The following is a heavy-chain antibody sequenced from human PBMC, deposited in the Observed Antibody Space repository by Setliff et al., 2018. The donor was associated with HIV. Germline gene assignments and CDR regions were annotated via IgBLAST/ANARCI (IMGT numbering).Heavy chain of an antibody. CDR1: GFTFSDYY. J-gene: IGHJ6*03. Sequence: PGGSLRLSCAASGFTFSDYYMSWIRQAPGKGLEWVSVISGSGDSTFYADSLTGRFTSSRDNSKNTLYLQMNSLRSEDTAVYFCAKSFNSGPTNWNIDVWGAGTTVTVSS. V-gene: IGHV3-23*01. CDR3: AKSFNSGPTNWNIDV. D-gene: IGHD1-20*01. CDR2: ISGSGDST.